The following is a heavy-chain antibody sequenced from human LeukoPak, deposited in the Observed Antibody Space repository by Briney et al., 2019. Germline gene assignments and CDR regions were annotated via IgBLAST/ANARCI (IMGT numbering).Heavy chain of an antibody. Sequence: GGSLRLSCAGSGFSISNYWMSWVRQAPGKGLEWVANIKQAESERFYVDSVKDRFIISRENAENSVYLQMNSLRAEDTAVYYCAKDLYDSTGYYYGLANYWGQGTLVTVSS. V-gene: IGHV3-7*03. D-gene: IGHD3-22*01. CDR2: IKQAESER. CDR3: AKDLYDSTGYYYGLANY. CDR1: GFSISNYW. J-gene: IGHJ4*02.